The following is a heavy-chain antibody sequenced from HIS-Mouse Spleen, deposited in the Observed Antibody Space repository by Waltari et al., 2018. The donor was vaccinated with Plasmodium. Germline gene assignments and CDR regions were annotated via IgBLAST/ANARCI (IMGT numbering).Heavy chain of an antibody. D-gene: IGHD3-10*01. V-gene: IGHV4-34*01. CDR1: GVSFSGYY. Sequence: QVQLQQWGAGLLKPSETLSLTCAVYGVSFSGYYWSWLRQPPGTGLEWIGEINHSGSTNYNPSLKSRVTISVDTSKNQFSLKLSSVTAADTAVYYCARGRVLGTSSGYFDLWGRGTLVTVSS. CDR2: INHSGST. CDR3: ARGRVLGTSSGYFDL. J-gene: IGHJ2*01.